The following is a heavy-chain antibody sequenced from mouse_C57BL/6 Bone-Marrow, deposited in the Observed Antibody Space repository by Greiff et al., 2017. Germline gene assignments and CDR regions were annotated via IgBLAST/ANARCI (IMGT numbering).Heavy chain of an antibody. V-gene: IGHV2-2*01. CDR2: IWSGGST. CDR1: GFSLTSYG. CDR3: ARNFDYEAWFAY. Sequence: QVQLQQSGPGLVQPSQSLSITCTVSGFSLTSYGVHWVRQSPGKGLEWLGVIWSGGSTDYNAAFISRLIISKDNSKSQVFFKMNRLQADDTDIYYCARNFDYEAWFAYWGQGTLVTVSA. D-gene: IGHD2-4*01. J-gene: IGHJ3*01.